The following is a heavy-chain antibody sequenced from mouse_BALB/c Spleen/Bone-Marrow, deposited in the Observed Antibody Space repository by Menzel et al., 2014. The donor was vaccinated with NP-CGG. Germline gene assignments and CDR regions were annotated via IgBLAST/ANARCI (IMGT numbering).Heavy chain of an antibody. CDR1: GFDFSRYW. CDR2: INPYSSTI. Sequence: SGGGLVQPGGSLKLSCAASGFDFSRYWTSWVRQAPGKGLEWIGEINPYSSTINYTPSLKDKFIISRDNAKNTLYLQMSKVRSEDTALYCCARLGYYGWFAYWGQGTLVTVSA. D-gene: IGHD2-3*01. CDR3: ARLGYYGWFAY. V-gene: IGHV4-1*02. J-gene: IGHJ3*01.